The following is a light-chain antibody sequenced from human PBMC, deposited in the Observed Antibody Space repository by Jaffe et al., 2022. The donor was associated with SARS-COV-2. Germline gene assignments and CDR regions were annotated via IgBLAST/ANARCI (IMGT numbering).Light chain of an antibody. Sequence: QSVLTQPPSVSGAPGQRVTISCTGSRSNIGAGYDVHWYQHLPGAAPKLLIYANNNRPSGVPDRFSGSKSGTSASLAISGLQTEDEADYYCQSYDSSLSAWVFGGGTKLTVL. CDR3: QSYDSSLSAWV. CDR2: ANN. CDR1: RSNIGAGYD. J-gene: IGLJ3*02. V-gene: IGLV1-40*01.